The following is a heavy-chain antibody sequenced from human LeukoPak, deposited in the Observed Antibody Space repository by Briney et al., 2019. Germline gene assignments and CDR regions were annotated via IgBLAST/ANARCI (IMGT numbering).Heavy chain of an antibody. Sequence: GGSLRLSCAASGFTFSNAWISWVRQAPGKGLEGVGRIKSKTDGGTADYAAPVKGRFTISRDDSKNTLVLQMNSLITEDTAVYYCTADLPGTTSTFDSWGQGTLVTVSS. V-gene: IGHV3-15*01. CDR2: IKSKTDGGTA. CDR1: GFTFSNAW. D-gene: IGHD1/OR15-1a*01. J-gene: IGHJ4*02. CDR3: TADLPGTTSTFDS.